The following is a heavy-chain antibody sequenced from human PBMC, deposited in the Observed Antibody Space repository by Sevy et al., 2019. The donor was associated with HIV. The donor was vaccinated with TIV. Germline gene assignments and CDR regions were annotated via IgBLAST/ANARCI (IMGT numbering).Heavy chain of an antibody. J-gene: IGHJ4*02. Sequence: GGSLRLSCAASGFTFSTYAMTWVRQAPGKGLEWVSVITYSGVNTYYADSVKGRFIISRDNSKNKLYLQMNSLRAEDTAVYYCAKDRVSGTYYTGDFDYWGQGTLVTVSS. CDR1: GFTFSTYA. CDR2: ITYSGVNT. CDR3: AKDRVSGTYYTGDFDY. V-gene: IGHV3-23*01. D-gene: IGHD3-10*01.